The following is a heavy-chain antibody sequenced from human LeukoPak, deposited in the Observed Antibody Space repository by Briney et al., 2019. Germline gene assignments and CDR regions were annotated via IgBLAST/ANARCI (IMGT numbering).Heavy chain of an antibody. D-gene: IGHD4-17*01. Sequence: SETLSLTCAVYGGSFSGYYWSWIRQPPGKGLEWIGDINHSGSTNYNPSLKSRVTISVDTSKNQISLKLSSVTAADTAVYYCARGGDYGDYEGQYYFDYWGQGTLVTVSS. V-gene: IGHV4-34*01. CDR1: GGSFSGYY. CDR2: INHSGST. CDR3: ARGGDYGDYEGQYYFDY. J-gene: IGHJ4*02.